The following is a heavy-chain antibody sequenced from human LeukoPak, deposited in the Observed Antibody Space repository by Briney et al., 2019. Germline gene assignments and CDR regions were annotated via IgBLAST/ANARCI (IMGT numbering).Heavy chain of an antibody. CDR1: GFTFSSYA. CDR2: ISATGSST. V-gene: IGHV3-23*01. J-gene: IGHJ4*02. CDR3: AKRSSSSSGHFDY. Sequence: GGSLRLSCAASGFTFSSYAMNWVRQAPGKGLEGVSCISATGSSTYSADSVKGRFTVSRDNSKNTLYLQMNSLRAEDTAVYYCAKRSSSSSGHFDYWGQGTLVTVSS. D-gene: IGHD6-13*01.